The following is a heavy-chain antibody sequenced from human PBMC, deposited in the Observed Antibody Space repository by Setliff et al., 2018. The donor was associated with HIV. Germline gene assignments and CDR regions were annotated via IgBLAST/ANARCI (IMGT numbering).Heavy chain of an antibody. J-gene: IGHJ4*02. V-gene: IGHV1-46*01. CDR2: VHPSVGST. CDR1: GYSFSNYF. D-gene: IGHD2-2*01. Sequence: ASVKVSCKASGYSFSNYFIHWVRQAPGQGLEWMGMVHPSVGSTSYAQRFQGRVTMTRDTSTGTVYMELSSVRSEDSAVYYCARQGFCSITSCYYFDSWGQGTLVTVSS. CDR3: ARQGFCSITSCYYFDS.